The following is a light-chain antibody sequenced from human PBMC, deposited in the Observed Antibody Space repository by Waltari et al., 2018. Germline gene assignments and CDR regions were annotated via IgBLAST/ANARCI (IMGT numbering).Light chain of an antibody. CDR1: PTISSY. V-gene: IGKV1-39*01. Sequence: DIQMTQSPSSLSASVGDRVSITCRTSPTISSYLNWYKQKPGKAPNLLIYAASSLQSGVPSRFSGSGSGTDFTLTISSLQSEDFATYYCQQTYSTPRTFGQGTKVEVK. CDR2: AAS. J-gene: IGKJ1*01. CDR3: QQTYSTPRT.